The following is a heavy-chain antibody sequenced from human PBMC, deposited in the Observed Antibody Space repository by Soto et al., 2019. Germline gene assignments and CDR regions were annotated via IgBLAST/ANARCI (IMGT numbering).Heavy chain of an antibody. Sequence: ASVKVSCKASGYTFTSDGISWVRQAPGQGLEWMGWISAYNGNTNYAQKLQGRVTMTTDTSASTAYMELRSLRSDDTAVYYCARIRITIFGVVTEYYGMDVWGQGTTVTVSS. V-gene: IGHV1-18*04. J-gene: IGHJ6*02. CDR3: ARIRITIFGVVTEYYGMDV. CDR1: GYTFTSDG. D-gene: IGHD3-3*01. CDR2: ISAYNGNT.